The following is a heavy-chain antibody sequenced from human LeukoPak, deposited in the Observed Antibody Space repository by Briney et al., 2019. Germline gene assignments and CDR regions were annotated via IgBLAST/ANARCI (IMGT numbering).Heavy chain of an antibody. J-gene: IGHJ6*03. CDR3: ARRGVPAAIPHYYYMDV. CDR2: INHSGST. Sequence: GSLRLSCAASGFTFSDYNMRWIRQPPGKGLEWIGEINHSGSTNYNPSLKSRVTISVDTSKNQFSLKLSSVTAADTAVYYCARRGVPAAIPHYYYMDVWGKGTTVTISS. CDR1: GFTFSDYN. V-gene: IGHV4-34*01. D-gene: IGHD2-2*01.